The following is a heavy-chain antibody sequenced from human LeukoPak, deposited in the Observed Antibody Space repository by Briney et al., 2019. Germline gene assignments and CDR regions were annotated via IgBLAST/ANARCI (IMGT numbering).Heavy chain of an antibody. V-gene: IGHV4-38-2*02. D-gene: IGHD3-9*01. Sequence: PSETLSLTCNVSGYSVTSRHYWGWIRQPPGKGLEWIATFYHSENTNYNPSLKSRVTMSLDTSKNQFSLRLTSVTAADTAVYFCVWTFHDILTASYHLEYWGQGTLVTVSS. CDR1: GYSVTSRHY. CDR3: VWTFHDILTASYHLEY. J-gene: IGHJ4*02. CDR2: FYHSENT.